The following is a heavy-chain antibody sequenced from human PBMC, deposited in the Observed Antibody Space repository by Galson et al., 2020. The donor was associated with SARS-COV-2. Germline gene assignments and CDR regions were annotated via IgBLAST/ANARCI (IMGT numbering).Heavy chain of an antibody. J-gene: IGHJ6*02. Sequence: TGGSLRLSCAASGFTFSDHYMDWVRQAPGKGLEWVGRTRNKANSYTTEYAASVKGRFTISRDDSKNSLYLQMNSLKTEDTAVYYCAREDYYGSGSYFRGMDVWGQGTTVTVSS. D-gene: IGHD3-10*01. CDR1: GFTFSDHY. CDR3: AREDYYGSGSYFRGMDV. CDR2: TRNKANSYTT. V-gene: IGHV3-72*01.